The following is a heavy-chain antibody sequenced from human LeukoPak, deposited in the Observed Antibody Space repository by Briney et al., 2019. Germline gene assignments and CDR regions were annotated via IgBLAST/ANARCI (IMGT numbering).Heavy chain of an antibody. CDR2: ISTYNGHT. V-gene: IGHV1-18*01. Sequence: ASVKVSCKASGYKFTSYGISWVRQAPGQGLGWMGWISTYNGHTNYAQKFQGRATMTTETSTSTAYMDLRSLRSDDTAVYYCATGPLDWQPYYLAYWGQGTLVTVSS. CDR1: GYKFTSYG. CDR3: ATGPLDWQPYYLAY. J-gene: IGHJ4*02. D-gene: IGHD3-9*01.